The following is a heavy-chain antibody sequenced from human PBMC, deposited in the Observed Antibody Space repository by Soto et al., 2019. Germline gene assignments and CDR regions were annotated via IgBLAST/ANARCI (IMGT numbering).Heavy chain of an antibody. CDR2: ISAYNGNT. CDR3: ARDVRRTPYYPPFMDV. CDR1: GYTFTSYG. D-gene: IGHD3-10*01. V-gene: IGHV1-18*01. J-gene: IGHJ6*02. Sequence: ASVKVSCKASGYTFTSYGISWVRQAPGQGLEWMGWISAYNGNTNYAQKLQGRVTMTTDTSTSTAYMELRSLRSDDTAVYYCARDVRRTPYYPPFMDVWGQGTTVTVSS.